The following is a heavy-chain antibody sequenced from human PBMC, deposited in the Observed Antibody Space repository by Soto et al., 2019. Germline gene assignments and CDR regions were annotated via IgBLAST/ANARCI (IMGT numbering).Heavy chain of an antibody. V-gene: IGHV1-46*01. CDR1: GYTFTSYY. D-gene: IGHD6-6*01. J-gene: IGHJ4*02. CDR2: INPSGGST. Sequence: QVQLVQSGAEVKKPGASVKVSCKASGYTFTSYYMHWVRQAPGQGLEWMGIINPSGGSTSYAQKFQGRVTMTRDTSTSTVYMELSSLRSKDTAVYYCARDRIAAPFDYWGQGTLVTVSS. CDR3: ARDRIAAPFDY.